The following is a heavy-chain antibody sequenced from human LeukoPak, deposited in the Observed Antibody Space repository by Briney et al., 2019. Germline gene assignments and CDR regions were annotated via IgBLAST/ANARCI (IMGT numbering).Heavy chain of an antibody. J-gene: IGHJ4*02. D-gene: IGHD3-22*01. V-gene: IGHV3-7*01. CDR3: ARDGYYYDSSGYYYYFDY. CDR2: IRQDGSEK. Sequence: PGGSLRLSCAASGFIFNNYWMHWVRQAPGKGPEWVANIRQDGSEKYYVDSVKGRFTISRDNAKNSLYLQMNSLRAEDTAVYYCARDGYYYDSSGYYYYFDYWGQGTLVTVSS. CDR1: GFIFNNYW.